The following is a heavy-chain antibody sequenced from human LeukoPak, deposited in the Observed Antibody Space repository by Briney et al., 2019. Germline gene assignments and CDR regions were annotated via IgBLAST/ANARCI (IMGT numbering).Heavy chain of an antibody. Sequence: PGGSLRLSCAASGFTFSSYEMNWVRQAPGKGLEWVSYISSSGSTIYYADSVKGRFTISRDNAKNSLYLQMNSLRAEDTAVYYCASAGPDYYDSSGQFDYWGQGTLVTVSS. CDR3: ASAGPDYYDSSGQFDY. D-gene: IGHD3-22*01. CDR1: GFTFSSYE. CDR2: ISSSGSTI. J-gene: IGHJ4*02. V-gene: IGHV3-48*03.